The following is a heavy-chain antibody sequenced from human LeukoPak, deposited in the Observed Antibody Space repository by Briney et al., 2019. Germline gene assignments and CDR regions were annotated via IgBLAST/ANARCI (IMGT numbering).Heavy chain of an antibody. CDR3: ARVETVTIFGVVIPPSRDY. D-gene: IGHD3-3*01. CDR1: GYTFTGYY. J-gene: IGHJ4*02. Sequence: GASVKVSCKASGYTFTGYYMHWVRQAPGQGLEWMGWINPNSGGTNYAQKFQGRVTMTRDTSISTAYMELSRLRSDDTAVYYCARVETVTIFGVVIPPSRDYWGQGTLVTVSS. V-gene: IGHV1-2*02. CDR2: INPNSGGT.